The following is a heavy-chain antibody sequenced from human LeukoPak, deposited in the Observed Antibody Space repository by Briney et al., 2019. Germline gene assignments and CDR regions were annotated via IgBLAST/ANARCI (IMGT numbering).Heavy chain of an antibody. CDR2: IYYSGST. CDR1: GGSISSSSYY. V-gene: IGHV4-39*07. D-gene: IGHD3-10*01. J-gene: IGHJ5*02. Sequence: SETLSLTCTVSGGSISSSSYYWGWIRQPPGKGLEWIGSIYYSGSTCYNPSLKSRVTISVDTSKNQFSLKLSSVTAADTAVYYCAREAFTFGEYNQFDPWGQGTLVTVSS. CDR3: AREAFTFGEYNQFDP.